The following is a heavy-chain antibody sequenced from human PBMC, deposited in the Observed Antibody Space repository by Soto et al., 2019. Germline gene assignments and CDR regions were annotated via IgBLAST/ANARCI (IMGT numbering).Heavy chain of an antibody. J-gene: IGHJ5*02. CDR1: VGSISSGGYY. V-gene: IGHV4-31*03. Sequence: SETLSLTCTFSVGSISSGGYYCTWIRQHPGKGLEWIGYIYHSGSAYYSPSLKSRVTISVDTSKHQFSLKLTSVTAADTAVYFGARAEEVNYIADGSDESTGLHLWGQGTLVTLSS. CDR3: ARAEEVNYIADGSDESTGLHL. CDR2: IYHSGSA. D-gene: IGHD1-7*01.